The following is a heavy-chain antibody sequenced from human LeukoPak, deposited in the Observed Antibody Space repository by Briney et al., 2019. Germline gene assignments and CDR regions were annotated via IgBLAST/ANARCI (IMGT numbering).Heavy chain of an antibody. CDR1: VFTFSSYA. CDR3: ARGRGYYDSSGYYHY. CDR2: ISGSGCST. J-gene: IGHJ4*02. V-gene: IGHV3-23*01. D-gene: IGHD3-22*01. Sequence: VGSLRLSSAASVFTFSSYAMSWGREAPGKGLGWGSAISGSGCSTYYADAVKGRFTISRDNSKNTLYLQMDSLGAEDTAVYYCARGRGYYDSSGYYHYWGQGTLVTVSS.